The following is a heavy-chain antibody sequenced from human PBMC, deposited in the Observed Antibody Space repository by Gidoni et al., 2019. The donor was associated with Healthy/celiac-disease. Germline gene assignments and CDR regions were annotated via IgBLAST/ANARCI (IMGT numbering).Heavy chain of an antibody. V-gene: IGHV3-21*01. D-gene: IGHD2-2*01. CDR2: ISSSSSYI. Sequence: EVQLVESGGGLVKPGGSLRLSCAASGFTFSRYSMNWVRQAPGKGLEWVSSISSSSSYIYYADSVKGRFTISRDNAKNSLYLQMNSLRAEDTAVYYCARDLFCSSTSCYALRYYYYGMDVWGKGTTVTVSS. J-gene: IGHJ6*04. CDR3: ARDLFCSSTSCYALRYYYYGMDV. CDR1: GFTFSRYS.